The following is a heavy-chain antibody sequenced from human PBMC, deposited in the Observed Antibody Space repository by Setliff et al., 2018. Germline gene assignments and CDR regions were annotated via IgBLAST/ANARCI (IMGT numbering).Heavy chain of an antibody. D-gene: IGHD2-2*01. J-gene: IGHJ3*01. CDR2: ISAYTGKT. CDR3: ARFGGSCSSSSCYASDL. Sequence: ASVKVSCKASGYIFTTYGFNWVRQAPGQGLEWMGMISAYTGKTTYAQKFQGRVTMTTDTSTGTGYMELRSLRSDDTAVYFCARFGGSCSSSSCYASDLWGQGTRVTVSS. CDR1: GYIFTTYG. V-gene: IGHV1-18*01.